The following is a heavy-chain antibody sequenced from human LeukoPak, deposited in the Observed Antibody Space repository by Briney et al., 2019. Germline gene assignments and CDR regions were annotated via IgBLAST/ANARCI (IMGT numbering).Heavy chain of an antibody. CDR3: ARGIRRISSGWRTLDAFDI. Sequence: SETLSLTCAVYGGSLSGYYWSWIRQPPGKGLEWIGEINYSGSTNYNPSLKRRGTIPVAPSKNQYPLMPTYVTAADRAVYYCARGIRRISSGWRTLDAFDIGGQGTMVTVSS. CDR2: INYSGST. V-gene: IGHV4-34*01. CDR1: GGSLSGYY. J-gene: IGHJ3*02. D-gene: IGHD6-19*01.